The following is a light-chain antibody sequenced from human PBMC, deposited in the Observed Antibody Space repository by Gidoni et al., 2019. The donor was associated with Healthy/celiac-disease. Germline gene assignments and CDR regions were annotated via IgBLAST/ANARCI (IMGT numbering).Light chain of an antibody. J-gene: IGKJ3*01. CDR2: LGS. CDR3: MQALQTPRFT. V-gene: IGKV2-28*01. CDR1: QSLLHSNGYNY. Sequence: DIVMTQSPLSLPVTPGEPAAISCRSSQSLLHSNGYNYLDWYLQKPGQSPPLLIYLGSNRAAGVPDRFSGSGSGTDFTLKISRVEAEDVGVYYCMQALQTPRFTFGPGTKVDIK.